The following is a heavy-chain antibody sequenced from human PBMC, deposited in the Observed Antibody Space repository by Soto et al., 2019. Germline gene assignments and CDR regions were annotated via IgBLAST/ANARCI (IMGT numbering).Heavy chain of an antibody. Sequence: GGSLSVSCAASGFTSRNAWMSWVRQAPGKGLEWVGRIKSKTDGGTTDYAAPVKGRFTISRDDSKNTLYLQMNSLKTEDTAVYYWTTGPPHGSSPFDDWGKGTLVTVSS. V-gene: IGHV3-15*01. CDR1: GFTSRNAW. CDR3: TTGPPHGSSPFDD. J-gene: IGHJ4*02. D-gene: IGHD2-15*01. CDR2: IKSKTDGGTT.